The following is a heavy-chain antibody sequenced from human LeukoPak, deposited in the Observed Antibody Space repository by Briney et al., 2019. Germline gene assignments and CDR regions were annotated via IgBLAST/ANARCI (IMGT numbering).Heavy chain of an antibody. D-gene: IGHD2-15*01. Sequence: SETLSLTCTVTGGSISSHYWGWLRQSPGKGLEWIGNTWYFGSTSYNPSLSNRVTISEDTSKNQISLKLSSVTAADTAIYYCAAIKRGYDDLHFHYWGQGRLVTVS. J-gene: IGHJ4*02. V-gene: IGHV4-59*11. CDR1: GGSISSHY. CDR3: AAIKRGYDDLHFHY. CDR2: TWYFGST.